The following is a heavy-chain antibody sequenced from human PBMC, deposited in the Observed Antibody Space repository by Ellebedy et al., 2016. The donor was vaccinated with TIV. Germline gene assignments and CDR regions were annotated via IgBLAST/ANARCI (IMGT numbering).Heavy chain of an antibody. CDR3: ARCPGDTAMATCYFDY. V-gene: IGHV4-34*01. D-gene: IGHD5-18*01. CDR2: INHSGST. Sequence: MPSETQSLTCSVYGVSFNNDFWNWIRQPPGKGLEWIGEINHSGSTNYNPSLKSRVTVSVDTSKNQFSLKLSSVTAADTAVYYCARCPGDTAMATCYFDYWGQGTLVTVSS. CDR1: GVSFNNDF. J-gene: IGHJ4*02.